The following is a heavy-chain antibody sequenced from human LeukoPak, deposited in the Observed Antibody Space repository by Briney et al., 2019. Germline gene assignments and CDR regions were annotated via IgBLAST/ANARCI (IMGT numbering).Heavy chain of an antibody. J-gene: IGHJ4*02. D-gene: IGHD5-12*01. Sequence: GASVKVSCKASGYTFTSYGISWVRQAPGQGLEWMGWISAYNGNTNYAQKFQGRVTMTEDTSTDTAYMELSSLRSEDTAVYYCATGENVDIVATISFDYWGQGTLVTVSS. CDR1: GYTFTSYG. V-gene: IGHV1-18*01. CDR2: ISAYNGNT. CDR3: ATGENVDIVATISFDY.